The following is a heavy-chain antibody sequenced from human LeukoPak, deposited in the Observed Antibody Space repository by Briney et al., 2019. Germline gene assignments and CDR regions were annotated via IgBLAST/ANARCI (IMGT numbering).Heavy chain of an antibody. V-gene: IGHV4-39*01. J-gene: IGHJ3*02. D-gene: IGHD2-15*01. CDR3: AIYREGTYGRAFDI. CDR2: IYYSGST. CDR1: GGSLSSSSYY. Sequence: SETLSLTCTVSGGSLSSSSYYWGWIRQPPGKGLEWVGSIYYSGSTYYNPSLKSRVTISVDTSKNQFSLKLSSVTAADTAVYYCAIYREGTYGRAFDIWGQGTMVTVSS.